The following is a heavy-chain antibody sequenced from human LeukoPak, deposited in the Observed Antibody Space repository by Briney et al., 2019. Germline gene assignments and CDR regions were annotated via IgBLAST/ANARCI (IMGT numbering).Heavy chain of an antibody. CDR2: ITGSGETT. J-gene: IGHJ4*02. D-gene: IGHD3-3*01. Sequence: GGSLRLSCAASGFTFSDNGMSWVRQAPGKGLEWVSAITGSGETTFYAVSVRGRFTISRDNSKNTLYLQINNPRVEDTAVYYCAKRYYDFPLDYWGQGTLVTVSS. CDR3: AKRYYDFPLDY. V-gene: IGHV3-23*01. CDR1: GFTFSDNG.